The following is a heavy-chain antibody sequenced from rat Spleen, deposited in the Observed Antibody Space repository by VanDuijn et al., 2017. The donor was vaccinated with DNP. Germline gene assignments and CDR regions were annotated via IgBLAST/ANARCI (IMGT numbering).Heavy chain of an antibody. J-gene: IGHJ4*01. CDR3: ARDYGYNLYAMDA. CDR1: GYTFTSYF. D-gene: IGHD1-9*01. CDR2: INTGSGGS. Sequence: QVQLQQSGAELAKPGSSVKISCKASGYTFTSYFITWIKQTTGQGLEYIGYINTGSGGSNYNEKFKGKATLTVDKSSSTAFMQLSRLTPDDSAVYYCARDYGYNLYAMDAWGQGTSVTISS. V-gene: IGHV1-43*01.